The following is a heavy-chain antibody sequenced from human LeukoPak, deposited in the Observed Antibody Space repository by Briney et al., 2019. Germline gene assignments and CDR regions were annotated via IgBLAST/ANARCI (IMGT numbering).Heavy chain of an antibody. CDR1: GXSISSYY. D-gene: IGHD3-10*01. CDR3: ARHITMVRGVIREDYYFDY. Sequence: TSETLSLTCTVSGXSISSYYWSWIRQPPGKGLEWIGYIYYSGSTNYNPSLKSRVTISVDTSKNQFSLKLSSVTAADTAVYYCARHITMVRGVIREDYYFDYWGQGTLVTVSS. J-gene: IGHJ4*02. CDR2: IYYSGST. V-gene: IGHV4-59*08.